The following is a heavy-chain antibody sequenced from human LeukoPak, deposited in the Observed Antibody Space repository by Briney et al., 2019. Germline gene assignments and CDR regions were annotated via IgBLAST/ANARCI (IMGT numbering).Heavy chain of an antibody. CDR3: ASGYFVHTFDF. V-gene: IGHV4-39*01. J-gene: IGHJ4*02. Sequence: SETLSLTCNVSGGSISSSSYYWGWIRQPPGKGLEWIGSIYFSGNTYYNPSLKTRVTISIDTSKNQFSLKLTSVTAADTAIFYCASGYFVHTFDFWGQGTLGTVSS. D-gene: IGHD2-2*03. CDR1: GGSISSSSYY. CDR2: IYFSGNT.